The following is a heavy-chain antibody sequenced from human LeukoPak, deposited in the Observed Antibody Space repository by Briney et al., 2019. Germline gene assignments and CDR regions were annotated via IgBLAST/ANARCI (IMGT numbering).Heavy chain of an antibody. J-gene: IGHJ4*02. CDR3: ARDQSDSSGYYEY. D-gene: IGHD3-22*01. Sequence: GSLRLSCAASGFTFSSYDMSWVRQAPGKGLEWVSSISGSSSYIYYADSVKGRFTISRDNAKNSLYLQMNSLRAEDTAVYYCARDQSDSSGYYEYWGQGTLVTVSS. CDR2: ISGSSSYI. V-gene: IGHV3-21*01. CDR1: GFTFSSYD.